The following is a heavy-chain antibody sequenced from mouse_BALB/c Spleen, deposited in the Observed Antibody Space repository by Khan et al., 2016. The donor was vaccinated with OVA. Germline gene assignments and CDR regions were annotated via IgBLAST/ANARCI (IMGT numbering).Heavy chain of an antibody. D-gene: IGHD2-4*01. CDR3: HARYDYGSPAGFAY. J-gene: IGHJ3*01. CDR1: GFNIKDYY. Sequence: VQLKQSGAELVRSGASVRLSCTTSGFNIKDYYIHWVKQRPEQGLEWIGWIDPDNGYTEYAPKFLDKATMTADTSSNTAYLHLSSLTSEDPAVSYCHARYDYGSPAGFAYWGQGTTVTVSA. CDR2: IDPDNGYT. V-gene: IGHV14-4*02.